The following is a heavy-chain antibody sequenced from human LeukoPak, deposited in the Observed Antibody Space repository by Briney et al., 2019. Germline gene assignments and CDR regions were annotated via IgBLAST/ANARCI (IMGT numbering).Heavy chain of an antibody. Sequence: GGSLRPACAASGFTFSSYELNWVRQAPGKGLEWVSYISTSGSTIYYADSVKGRFSISRDNAKNSLYLQMNSLRAEDTAVYYCARSYSGYDSGDYWGQGTLVTVSS. J-gene: IGHJ4*02. CDR2: ISTSGSTI. CDR3: ARSYSGYDSGDY. D-gene: IGHD5-12*01. V-gene: IGHV3-48*03. CDR1: GFTFSSYE.